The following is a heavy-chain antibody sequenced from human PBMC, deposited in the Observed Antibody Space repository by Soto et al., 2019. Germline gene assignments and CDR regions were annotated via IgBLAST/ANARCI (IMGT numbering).Heavy chain of an antibody. CDR1: RYSFTTYA. Sequence: SVKVSCKASRYSFTTYALHWVRQAPGQRLEWMGWINAGNGDTKYSEKFQGRVTITRDTSANTAYMELGSLRSEDTSVYYCARDPGTGAPLRPYNFDYWGQGSLVTVSS. J-gene: IGHJ4*02. V-gene: IGHV1-3*01. D-gene: IGHD1-1*01. CDR3: ARDPGTGAPLRPYNFDY. CDR2: INAGNGDT.